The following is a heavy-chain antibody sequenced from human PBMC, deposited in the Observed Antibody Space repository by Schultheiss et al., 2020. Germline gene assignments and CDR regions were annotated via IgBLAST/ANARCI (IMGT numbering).Heavy chain of an antibody. Sequence: GESLKISCAASGFTFSSYSMNWVRQAPGKGLEWVSSISSSSSYIYYADSVKGRFTISRDNAKNSLYLQMNSLRAEDTAVYYCARDPVATMNFDYWGQGTLVTVSS. D-gene: IGHD5-24*01. CDR2: ISSSSSYI. CDR1: GFTFSSYS. V-gene: IGHV3-21*01. CDR3: ARDPVATMNFDY. J-gene: IGHJ4*02.